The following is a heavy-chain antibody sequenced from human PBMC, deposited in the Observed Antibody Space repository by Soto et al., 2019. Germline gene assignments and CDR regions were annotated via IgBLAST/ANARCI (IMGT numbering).Heavy chain of an antibody. D-gene: IGHD6-13*01. CDR2: IIPMSGSP. J-gene: IGHJ4*02. Sequence: QVQLVQSGAEVKKPGSSVTVSCKASGGTFSTYAINWVRQAPGQGLEWLGGIIPMSGSPNYAQQFQGRVTITADESTSTAYMELSSLRSADTAIYYCARARYSSSWERFDYLGQGTLVTVSS. CDR1: GGTFSTYA. CDR3: ARARYSSSWERFDY. V-gene: IGHV1-69*01.